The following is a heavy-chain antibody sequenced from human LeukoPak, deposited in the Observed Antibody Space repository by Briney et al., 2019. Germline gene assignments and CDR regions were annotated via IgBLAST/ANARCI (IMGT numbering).Heavy chain of an antibody. CDR1: GGSFNGYY. J-gene: IGHJ4*02. CDR2: SNHRGSA. CDR3: ARTSDRYRSGGSCYLAF. D-gene: IGHD2-15*01. Sequence: SETLSLTCAVYGGSFNGYYWSWVRQPPGKGLEWIGESNHRGSANYNPSLKSRVTISIDTSKNQFSLKVTSVTAADTAVYYCARTSDRYRSGGSCYLAFWGQGTLVTVSS. V-gene: IGHV4-34*01.